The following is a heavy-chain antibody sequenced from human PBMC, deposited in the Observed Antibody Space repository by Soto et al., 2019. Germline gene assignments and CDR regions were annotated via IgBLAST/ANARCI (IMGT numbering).Heavy chain of an antibody. CDR1: GFSLSNARMG. V-gene: IGHV2-26*01. CDR2: IFSNDEK. Sequence: QVTLKESGPVLVKPQEPPTLTCTVSGFSLSNARMGVSWILRPPGKALEWLAHIFSNDEKSYSTSLKSRLTISKDTSKSQVVLTMTNMDPVDTATYYCARHGRGVGARPLDYWGQGTLVTVSS. D-gene: IGHD1-26*01. CDR3: ARHGRGVGARPLDY. J-gene: IGHJ4*02.